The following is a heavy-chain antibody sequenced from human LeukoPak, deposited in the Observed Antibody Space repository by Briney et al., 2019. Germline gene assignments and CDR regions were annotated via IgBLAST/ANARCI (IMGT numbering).Heavy chain of an antibody. D-gene: IGHD3-22*01. CDR1: GYSFTSYW. Sequence: GESLKISCKGSGYSFTSYWIGWVRQMPGKGLEWMGVIYPGDSDTRYSPSFQGQVTISADKSISTAYLQWSRLKASDTAMYYYATQKPYYYDSSGYFDYWGQGTLVTVSS. CDR2: IYPGDSDT. J-gene: IGHJ4*02. CDR3: ATQKPYYYDSSGYFDY. V-gene: IGHV5-51*01.